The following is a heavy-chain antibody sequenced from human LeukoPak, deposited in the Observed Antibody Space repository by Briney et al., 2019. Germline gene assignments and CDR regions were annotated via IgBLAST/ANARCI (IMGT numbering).Heavy chain of an antibody. D-gene: IGHD3-3*01. J-gene: IGHJ4*02. CDR1: GFTFSSYG. CDR3: AKRGSGYNQFDY. Sequence: PGGSLRLSCEASGFTFSSYGMSWVRQAPGKGLEWVSGISGSGGSTYYADSVKGRFTISRDNSKNTLYLQMNSLRDEDTAVYYCAKRGSGYNQFDYWGQGTLVTVPS. V-gene: IGHV3-23*01. CDR2: ISGSGGST.